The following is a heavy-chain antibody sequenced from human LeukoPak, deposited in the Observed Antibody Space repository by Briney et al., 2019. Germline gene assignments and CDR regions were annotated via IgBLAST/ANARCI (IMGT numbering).Heavy chain of an antibody. V-gene: IGHV1-8*01. J-gene: IGHJ4*02. Sequence: WASVKVSCKASGYTFTSSDINWVRQAAGQGLEWMGWINPNSGRTGYAQKFQGRVTMTANTSISTAYMELSSLRFDDTAVYYCARGRSGVAAAGTYDYSGQGTLITVSS. CDR1: GYTFTSSD. CDR3: ARGRSGVAAAGTYDY. D-gene: IGHD6-13*01. CDR2: INPNSGRT.